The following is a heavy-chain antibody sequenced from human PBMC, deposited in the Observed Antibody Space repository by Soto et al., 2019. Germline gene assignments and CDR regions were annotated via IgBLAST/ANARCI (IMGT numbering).Heavy chain of an antibody. V-gene: IGHV3-48*02. J-gene: IGHJ4*02. CDR2: ITSDTKTI. Sequence: EVQLVESGGELVQRGGSLRLSCAASGFTFSIYSMNWVRQAPGKGLEWFSYITSDTKTIKYADSVQGRFTISRDNAKNSVYLQMNSLRDEDTAVYYCARSVEGHFDYWGQGTVVTVSS. D-gene: IGHD6-19*01. CDR3: ARSVEGHFDY. CDR1: GFTFSIYS.